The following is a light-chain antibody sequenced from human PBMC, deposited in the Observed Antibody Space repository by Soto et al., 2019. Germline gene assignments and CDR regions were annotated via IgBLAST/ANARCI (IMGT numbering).Light chain of an antibody. V-gene: IGKV2-24*01. J-gene: IGKJ1*01. CDR1: QSLVYSDGNTY. Sequence: DIVLTQTPLSSPVTLGQPASISCRSSQSLVYSDGNTYLSWLQQRPGQPPRLLIYQVSNRFSGVPDRFSGSGAGTDFTLKISRVEAEDVGVYYCVQFSQSPRTFGQGTKVEIK. CDR3: VQFSQSPRT. CDR2: QVS.